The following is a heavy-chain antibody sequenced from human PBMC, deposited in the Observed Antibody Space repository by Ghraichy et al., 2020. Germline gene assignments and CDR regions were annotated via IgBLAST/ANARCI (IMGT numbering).Heavy chain of an antibody. J-gene: IGHJ6*03. V-gene: IGHV1-69*13. CDR2: LVLMFGTA. D-gene: IGHD2/OR15-2a*01. CDR1: GGTFRDYA. Sequence: SVKVSCKASGGTFRDYAVNWVRQAPGQRPEWMGGLVLMFGTANYAQNFQGRLTITADESASTAHMELRRLRSQDTAVYYCARGLASVNQFSFYNFHYMDVWGRGTTVTVSS. CDR3: ARGLASVNQFSFYNFHYMDV.